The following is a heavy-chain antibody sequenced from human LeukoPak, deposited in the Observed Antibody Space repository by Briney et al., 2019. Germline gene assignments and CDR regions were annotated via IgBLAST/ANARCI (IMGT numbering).Heavy chain of an antibody. J-gene: IGHJ5*02. CDR3: ASRIAAAGTGFDP. CDR1: GGSISSYY. V-gene: IGHV4-4*07. Sequence: SETLSLTCTVSGGSISSYYWSWVRQPAGKGLEWIGRIYTSGSTNYNPSLKSRVTMSVDTSKNQFSLKLSSVTAADTAVYYRASRIAAAGTGFDPWGQGTLVTVSS. D-gene: IGHD6-13*01. CDR2: IYTSGST.